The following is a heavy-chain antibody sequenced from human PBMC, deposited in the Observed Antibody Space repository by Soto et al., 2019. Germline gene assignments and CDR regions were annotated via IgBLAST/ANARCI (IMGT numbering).Heavy chain of an antibody. V-gene: IGHV1-46*01. CDR3: AREDY. CDR2: INPSGCST. J-gene: IGHJ4*02. CDR1: GYTFTSYY. Sequence: QVQLVQSGAEVKKPGASVKVSCKASGYTFTSYYMHWVRPAPGQGLEWMGIINPSGCSTSYAQKFQGRVTLTKDTAKRTGHMELSKLGSEGTAVYYCAREDYWGQGTLVTVSS.